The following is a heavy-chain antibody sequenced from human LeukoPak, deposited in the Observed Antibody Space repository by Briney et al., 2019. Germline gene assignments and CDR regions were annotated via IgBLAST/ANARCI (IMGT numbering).Heavy chain of an antibody. CDR1: GFTFSSYA. J-gene: IGHJ4*02. D-gene: IGHD6-13*01. Sequence: GGSLRLSCAASGFTFSSYAMSWVRQAPGKGLEWVSTISGSGGGTFYADSVEGRFTISRDNSKNTLYLQMNSLRAEDTAVYYCAKGVSSSWTFDYWGQGTLVTVSS. CDR2: ISGSGGGT. V-gene: IGHV3-23*01. CDR3: AKGVSSSWTFDY.